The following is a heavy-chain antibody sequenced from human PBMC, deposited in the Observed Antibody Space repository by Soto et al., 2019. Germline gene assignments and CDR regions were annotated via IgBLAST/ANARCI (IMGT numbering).Heavy chain of an antibody. D-gene: IGHD4-4*01. Sequence: PSETLSLTCTVSGGSISSGDHYWSWIRQPPGKGLEWIGYIYYSGSTYYNPSLKSRVTISVDTSKNQFSLKLSSVTAADTAVYYCAREVYSNQREFDYWGQGALVTVSS. CDR1: GGSISSGDHY. V-gene: IGHV4-30-4*01. J-gene: IGHJ4*02. CDR2: IYYSGST. CDR3: AREVYSNQREFDY.